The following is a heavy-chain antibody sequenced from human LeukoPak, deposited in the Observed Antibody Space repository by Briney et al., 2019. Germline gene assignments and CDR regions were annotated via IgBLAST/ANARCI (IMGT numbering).Heavy chain of an antibody. D-gene: IGHD2-2*01. V-gene: IGHV3-7*01. CDR2: IKQDGSEK. CDR3: ARDIVVAKYYYYGMDV. CDR1: GFTFSSYW. Sequence: SGGSLRLSCAASGFTFSSYWMSWVRQAPGKGLEWVANIKQDGSEKYYVDSVKGRFTISRDNSKNTLYLQMNSLRAEDTAVYYCARDIVVAKYYYYGMDVWGQGTTVTVSS. J-gene: IGHJ6*02.